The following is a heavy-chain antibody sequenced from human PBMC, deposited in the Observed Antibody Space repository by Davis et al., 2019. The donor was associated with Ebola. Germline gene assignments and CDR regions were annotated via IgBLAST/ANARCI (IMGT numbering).Heavy chain of an antibody. CDR3: VRGGETGFDY. Sequence: GESLKISCAASGSTFSSYDMHWVRRATGKGLEWVSAIATAGDTYYSDSVKGRFTVSRENAKNSLYLQMNTLRTGDTAVYYCVRGGETGFDYWGQGTLVTVSS. CDR1: GSTFSSYD. CDR2: IATAGDT. J-gene: IGHJ4*02. V-gene: IGHV3-13*01. D-gene: IGHD1-1*01.